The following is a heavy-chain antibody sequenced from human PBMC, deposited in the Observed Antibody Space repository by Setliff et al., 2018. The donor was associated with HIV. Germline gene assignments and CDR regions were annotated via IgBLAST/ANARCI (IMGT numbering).Heavy chain of an antibody. V-gene: IGHV4-39*02. Sequence: SETLSLTCTVSGGSLSSSNYYCGWIRQPPGKGLEWIGSIYYSGNTYYNPSLKSRVTISVDTSKNQFSLKLSSVTAAGTAVYYCAKEGSWNDDSGAFNIWGQGTMVTVSS. CDR1: GGSLSSSNYY. J-gene: IGHJ3*02. D-gene: IGHD1-1*01. CDR2: IYYSGNT. CDR3: AKEGSWNDDSGAFNI.